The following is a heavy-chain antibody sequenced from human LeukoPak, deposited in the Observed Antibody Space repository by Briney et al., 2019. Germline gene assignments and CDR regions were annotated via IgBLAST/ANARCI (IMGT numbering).Heavy chain of an antibody. V-gene: IGHV3-21*01. CDR1: GFTFSSYS. CDR2: ISSSSSYI. CDR3: ARVGFGWTRNNNWFDP. Sequence: GGSLRLSCAASGFTFSSYSMNWVRQAPGKGLEWVSSISSSSSYIYYADSVKGRFTISRDNAKNSLYLQMNSLRAEDTAVYYCARVGFGWTRNNNWFDPWGQGTLVTVSS. J-gene: IGHJ5*02. D-gene: IGHD6-19*01.